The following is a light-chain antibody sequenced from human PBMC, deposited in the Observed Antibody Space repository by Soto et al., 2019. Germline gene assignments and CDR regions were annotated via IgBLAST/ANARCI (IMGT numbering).Light chain of an antibody. Sequence: DIVMTQSPDSLAVSLAERATINCKSSQSVLYSSNNKNYLAWYQQKPGQPPKLLIYWASTRESGVPDRFSGSGSGTDFTLTISSLQAEDLAVYYCQQYYSTPRTFGQGTKGDIK. CDR3: QQYYSTPRT. CDR2: WAS. CDR1: QSVLYSSNNKNY. V-gene: IGKV4-1*01. J-gene: IGKJ1*01.